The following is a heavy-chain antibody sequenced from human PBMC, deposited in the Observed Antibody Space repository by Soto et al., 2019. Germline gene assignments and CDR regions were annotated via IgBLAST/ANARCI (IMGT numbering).Heavy chain of an antibody. J-gene: IGHJ6*03. CDR3: ARCEAVTTHYYYYMYV. D-gene: IGHD4-17*01. Sequence: GGSLRLSCAASGFTFSSYSMNWVRQAPGKGLEWVSYISSSSSTIYYADSVKGRFTISRDNAKNSLYLQMNSLRAEDTAVYYCARCEAVTTHYYYYMYVWGQGTTVTVSS. CDR1: GFTFSSYS. CDR2: ISSSSSTI. V-gene: IGHV3-48*01.